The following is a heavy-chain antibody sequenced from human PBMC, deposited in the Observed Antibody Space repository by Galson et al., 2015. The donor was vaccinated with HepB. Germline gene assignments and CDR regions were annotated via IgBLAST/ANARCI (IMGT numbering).Heavy chain of an antibody. CDR1: GFTVSSNY. CDR3: ASPQHMVRGVNMAFDI. Sequence: SLRLSCAASGFTVSSNYMSWVRQAPGKGLEWVSVIYSGGSTYYADSVKGRFTISRDNSKNTLYLQMNSLRAEDTAVYYCASPQHMVRGVNMAFDIWGQGTMVTVSS. CDR2: IYSGGST. D-gene: IGHD3-10*01. J-gene: IGHJ3*02. V-gene: IGHV3-66*01.